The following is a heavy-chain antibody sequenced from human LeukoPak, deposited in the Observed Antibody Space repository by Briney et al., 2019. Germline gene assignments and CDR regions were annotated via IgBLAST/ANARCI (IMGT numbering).Heavy chain of an antibody. D-gene: IGHD2-8*01. CDR3: TRVKGTEWNWFDP. Sequence: SETLSLTCTVSGGSISSYYWGWIRQPPGKGLEWIGYIYNSGSTDYNPSLKSRVTISVDTSKNQFSLKLSSVTAADTAVYYCTRVKGTEWNWFDPWGQGTLVTVSS. CDR2: IYNSGST. CDR1: GGSISSYY. V-gene: IGHV4-59*01. J-gene: IGHJ5*02.